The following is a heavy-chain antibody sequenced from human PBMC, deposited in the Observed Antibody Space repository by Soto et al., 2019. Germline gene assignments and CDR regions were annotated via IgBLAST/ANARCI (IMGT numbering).Heavy chain of an antibody. CDR2: INAGNGNT. CDR1: GYTFTSYA. J-gene: IGHJ6*02. V-gene: IGHV1-3*01. Sequence: GASVKVSCKASGYTFTSYAMHWVRQAPGQRLEWMGWINAGNGNTKYSRKFQGRVTITRDTSASTAYMELSSLRSEDTAVYYCARKRPLGRTPLYGMDVWGQGTTVTVSS. D-gene: IGHD2-15*01. CDR3: ARKRPLGRTPLYGMDV.